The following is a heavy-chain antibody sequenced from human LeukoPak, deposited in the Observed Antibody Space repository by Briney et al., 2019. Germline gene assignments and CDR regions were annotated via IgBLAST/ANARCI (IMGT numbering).Heavy chain of an antibody. CDR3: AREMATTRGGFDY. D-gene: IGHD5-24*01. J-gene: IGHJ4*02. V-gene: IGHV4-30-2*01. CDR2: IYHSGST. Sequence: SETLSLTCTVSGGSISSGGYYWSWIRQPPGTGLEWIGYIYHSGSTYYNPSLKSRVTISVDRSKNQFSLKLSSVTAADTAVYYCAREMATTRGGFDYWGQGTLVTVSS. CDR1: GGSISSGGYY.